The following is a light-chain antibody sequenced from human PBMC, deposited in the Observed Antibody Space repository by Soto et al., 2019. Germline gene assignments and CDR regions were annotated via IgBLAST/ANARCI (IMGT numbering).Light chain of an antibody. CDR1: SSNIGAGYD. CDR3: QSYDSRLSGWV. V-gene: IGLV1-40*01. CDR2: GNS. J-gene: IGLJ3*02. Sequence: QSVLTQPPSVSGAPGQRVTISCTGSSSNIGAGYDVHWYQQLPGTAPKRLIYGNSNRTSGVPDRFSGSKSGTSASLAITGLQAEDEADYYCQSYDSRLSGWVFGGGTKLTVL.